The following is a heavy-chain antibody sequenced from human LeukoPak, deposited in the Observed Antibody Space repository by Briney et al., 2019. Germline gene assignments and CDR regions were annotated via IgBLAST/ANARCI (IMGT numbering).Heavy chain of an antibody. CDR3: TTPAGIAVAGTDY. V-gene: IGHV3-73*01. Sequence: GGSLRLSCAVSGFTFSGSAMHWVRQASGKGLEWVGRIRSKANSYATAYAASVKGRFTISRDDSKNTAYLQMNSLKTEDTAVYYCTTPAGIAVAGTDYWGQGTLVTVSS. J-gene: IGHJ4*02. CDR2: IRSKANSYAT. D-gene: IGHD6-19*01. CDR1: GFTFSGSA.